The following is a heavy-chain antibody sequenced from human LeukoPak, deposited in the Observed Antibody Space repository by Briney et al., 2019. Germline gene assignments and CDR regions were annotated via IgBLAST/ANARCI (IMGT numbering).Heavy chain of an antibody. CDR3: ARVGIAARTLYNWFDP. CDR2: INGSGGST. D-gene: IGHD6-6*01. Sequence: GGSLRLSCAASGFTFSSYAMSWVRQAPGKGLEWVSDINGSGGSTYYADSVKGRFTISRDNSKNTLYLQMNSLRAEDTAVYYCARVGIAARTLYNWFDPWGQGTLVTVSS. CDR1: GFTFSSYA. V-gene: IGHV3-23*01. J-gene: IGHJ5*02.